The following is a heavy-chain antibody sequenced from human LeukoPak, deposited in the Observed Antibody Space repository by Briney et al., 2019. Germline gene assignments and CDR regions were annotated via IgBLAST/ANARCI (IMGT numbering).Heavy chain of an antibody. Sequence: ASVKVSCKASGGTFSSYAISWVRQAPGQGLEWMGGIIPIFGTANYAQKFQGRVTITTDESASTAYMELSSLRSEDTAVYYCARAAEVVTDYYYYGMDVWGQGTTVTVSS. J-gene: IGHJ6*02. V-gene: IGHV1-69*05. CDR1: GGTFSSYA. CDR2: IIPIFGTA. CDR3: ARAAEVVTDYYYYGMDV. D-gene: IGHD4-23*01.